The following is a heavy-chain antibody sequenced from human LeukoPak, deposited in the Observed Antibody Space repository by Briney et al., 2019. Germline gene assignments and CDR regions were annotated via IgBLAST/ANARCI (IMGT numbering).Heavy chain of an antibody. D-gene: IGHD6-19*01. CDR2: ISGSGETT. CDR3: ARESFRALAGYLDY. V-gene: IGHV3-23*01. CDR1: GFTFSDHA. Sequence: GGSLRLSSAASGFTFSDHAMTSVCQAPGKGLEWVSGISGSGETTYYADSEKGRFTIFRDNSRNTLFLHMNSLRVEDTAVYFCARESFRALAGYLDYWGQGSLVIVSS. J-gene: IGHJ4*02.